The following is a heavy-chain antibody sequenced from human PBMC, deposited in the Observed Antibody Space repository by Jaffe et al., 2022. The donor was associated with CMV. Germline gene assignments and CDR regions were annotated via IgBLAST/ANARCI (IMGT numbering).Heavy chain of an antibody. CDR1: GGTFSSYA. J-gene: IGHJ5*02. D-gene: IGHD2-8*01. V-gene: IGHV1-69*09. Sequence: QVQLVQSGAEVKKPGSSVKVSCKASGGTFSSYAISWVRQAPGQGLEWMGRIIPILGIANYAQKFQGRVTITADKSTSTAYMELSSLRSEDTAVYYCARGMVYATRNWFDPWGQGTLVTVSS. CDR2: IIPILGIA. CDR3: ARGMVYATRNWFDP.